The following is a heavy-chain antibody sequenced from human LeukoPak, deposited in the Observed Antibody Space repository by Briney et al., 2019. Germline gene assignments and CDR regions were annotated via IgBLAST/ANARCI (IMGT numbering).Heavy chain of an antibody. CDR3: ARNKWGDYDFDY. Sequence: ASVTVSCTASGYTFTSYAMHWVRQAPGQRLEWMGWVNAGNGNTKYSQKFQGRLTITRDTSASTAYMELSSLRSEDTAVNYCARNKWGDYDFDYWGQGTLVTVSS. D-gene: IGHD4-17*01. CDR1: GYTFTSYA. CDR2: VNAGNGNT. J-gene: IGHJ4*02. V-gene: IGHV1-3*01.